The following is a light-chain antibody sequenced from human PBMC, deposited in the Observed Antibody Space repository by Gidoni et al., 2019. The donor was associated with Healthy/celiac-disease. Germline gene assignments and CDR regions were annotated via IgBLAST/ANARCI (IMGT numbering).Light chain of an antibody. CDR3: QQYNNWPRT. J-gene: IGKJ1*01. Sequence: EIVMTQSPATLSVSPGERATLACSASQSVSSNLAWYQQKPGQAPRLLIYGASTRATGIPARFSGSGSGTVFTLTISSLQSEDFAVYYCQQYNNWPRTFGQGTKVEIK. CDR2: GAS. CDR1: QSVSSN. V-gene: IGKV3-15*01.